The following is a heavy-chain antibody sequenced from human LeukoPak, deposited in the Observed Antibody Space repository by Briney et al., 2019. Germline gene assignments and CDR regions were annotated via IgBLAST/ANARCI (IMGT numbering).Heavy chain of an antibody. J-gene: IGHJ4*02. Sequence: SETLSFTCSVYAGSISSYYWRWLRQPPGQELEWSGYIYYSERTNYNTSLKSRVNISVDTSKNQFSLKLSSVTAADTAVYYCAGRRSRGWYVDFWGQGTLVTVSS. CDR2: IYYSERT. CDR3: AGRRSRGWYVDF. V-gene: IGHV4-59*01. D-gene: IGHD6-19*01. CDR1: AGSISSYY.